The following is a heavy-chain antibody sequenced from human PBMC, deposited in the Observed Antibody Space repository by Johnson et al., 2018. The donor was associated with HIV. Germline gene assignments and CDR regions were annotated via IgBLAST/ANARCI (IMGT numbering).Heavy chain of an antibody. V-gene: IGHV3-11*04. CDR3: ASNPPKAYRAFDI. Sequence: HVQLVESGGGLVKPGGSLRLSCAASGFTFSDWYMSWIRQGPGGGLECISYISSSGRTIYYADSVKGRFTISRDNAKNSLYLQMNSLRAEDTAVYYCASNPPKAYRAFDIWGQGTMVTVSS. CDR1: GFTFSDWY. D-gene: IGHD1-14*01. CDR2: ISSSGRTI. J-gene: IGHJ3*02.